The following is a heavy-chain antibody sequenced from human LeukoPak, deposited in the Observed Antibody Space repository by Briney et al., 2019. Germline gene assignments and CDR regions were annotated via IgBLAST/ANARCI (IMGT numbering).Heavy chain of an antibody. CDR2: IIPIFGRA. D-gene: IGHD5-24*01. CDR1: GGTFSSYA. Sequence: SVKVSCKSSGGTFSSYAISWVRQAPGQGLEWMGGIIPIFGRANYAQKFQGRVTITTDESTSTAYMELSSPRSEDTAVYYCARERAGYNAPRDGNYYMDVWGKGTTVTVSS. J-gene: IGHJ6*03. V-gene: IGHV1-69*05. CDR3: ARERAGYNAPRDGNYYMDV.